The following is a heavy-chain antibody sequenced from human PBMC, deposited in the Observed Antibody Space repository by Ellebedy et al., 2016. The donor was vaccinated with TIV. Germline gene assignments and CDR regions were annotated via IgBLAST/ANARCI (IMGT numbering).Heavy chain of an antibody. CDR2: INPGSGDT. Sequence: ASVKVSXXASGYSFTTYKIHWARQAPGQGLEWMGIINPGSGDTRYAQKFQGRVSMTRDTSATTIYMDLSGLRPEDTAVYYCTRMRDAFGYSYVLGPWGQGTLVTVSS. D-gene: IGHD5-18*01. J-gene: IGHJ5*02. CDR3: TRMRDAFGYSYVLGP. V-gene: IGHV1-46*01. CDR1: GYSFTTYK.